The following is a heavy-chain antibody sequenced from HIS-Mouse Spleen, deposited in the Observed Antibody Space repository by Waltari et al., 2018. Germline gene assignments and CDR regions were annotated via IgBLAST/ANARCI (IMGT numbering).Heavy chain of an antibody. CDR2: IYYRGGT. V-gene: IGHV4-31*03. Sequence: QVQLQESGPGLVKPSQTLSLTCTVSGGSISSGGYYWSWIRQHPGKGLEWIGYIYYRGGTYATPSLKGRVTISVDTSKNQFSLKLSSVTAADTAVYYCAGAGDPVAFDIWGQGTMVTVSS. CDR1: GGSISSGGYY. D-gene: IGHD7-27*01. J-gene: IGHJ3*02. CDR3: AGAGDPVAFDI.